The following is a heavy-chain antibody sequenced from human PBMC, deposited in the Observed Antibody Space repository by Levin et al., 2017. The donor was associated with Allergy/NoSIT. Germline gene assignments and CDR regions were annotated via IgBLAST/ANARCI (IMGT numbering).Heavy chain of an antibody. CDR2: IYYSGST. D-gene: IGHD6-19*01. CDR1: GGSISSSSYY. J-gene: IGHJ3*02. V-gene: IGHV4-39*01. Sequence: SETLSLTCTVSGGSISSSSYYWGWIRQPPGKGLEWIGSIYYSGSTYYNPSLKSRVTISVDTSKNQFSLKLSSVTAADTAVYYCARPGQWLEMSAFDIWGQGTMVTVSS. CDR3: ARPGQWLEMSAFDI.